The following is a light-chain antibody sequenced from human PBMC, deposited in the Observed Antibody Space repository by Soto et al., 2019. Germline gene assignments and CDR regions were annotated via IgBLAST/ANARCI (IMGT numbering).Light chain of an antibody. CDR2: GAS. Sequence: EMVMTQSPATLSVSPGERATVSCRASQSVSRNLAWYQQKPGQAPRLLIYGASTRATGLPVRFSGSGSGTEFTLTISSLQSEDFVVYYCQHYNNWPPWTFGQGTRVEIK. CDR1: QSVSRN. V-gene: IGKV3-15*01. CDR3: QHYNNWPPWT. J-gene: IGKJ1*01.